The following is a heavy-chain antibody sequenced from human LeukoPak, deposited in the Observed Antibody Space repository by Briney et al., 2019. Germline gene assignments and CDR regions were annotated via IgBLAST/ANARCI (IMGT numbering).Heavy chain of an antibody. CDR3: ARGPAAGY. V-gene: IGHV3-30*04. Sequence: GGSLRLSCAASGFTFSSYAMHWVRQAPGKGLEWVAVISYDGSNKYYADSVKGRFTISRDNSKNTLYLQMNSLRSEDTAVYYCARGPAAGYWGQGTLVTVSS. CDR1: GFTFSSYA. CDR2: ISYDGSNK. D-gene: IGHD6-13*01. J-gene: IGHJ4*02.